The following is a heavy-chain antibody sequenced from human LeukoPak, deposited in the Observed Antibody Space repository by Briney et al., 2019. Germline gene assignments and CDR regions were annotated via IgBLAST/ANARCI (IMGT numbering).Heavy chain of an antibody. J-gene: IGHJ6*03. Sequence: GGSLRLSCAASGFTFSRYALHWVRQAPGKGLEWVAVKSYDGSNKDYADSVKGRFTISRDNFKNTLYLQMNSLRAEDTAVYYSAREKDMATPYYYYYMDVWGKGTTVTVSS. CDR2: KSYDGSNK. CDR3: AREKDMATPYYYYYMDV. CDR1: GFTFSRYA. V-gene: IGHV3-30*01. D-gene: IGHD5-24*01.